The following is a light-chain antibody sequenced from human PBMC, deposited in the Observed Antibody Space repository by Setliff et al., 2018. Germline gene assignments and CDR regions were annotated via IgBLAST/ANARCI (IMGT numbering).Light chain of an antibody. Sequence: ALQLTQSPSSLSASVGDRVTITCRASQGISRALAWYQQKPGKPPKVLISGASNLESGVPSRFSGSGSGTDFTLTISSLQPEDFATYYCQQFHSSPRTFGGGTKVDIK. J-gene: IGKJ4*01. CDR3: QQFHSSPRT. V-gene: IGKV1-13*02. CDR2: GAS. CDR1: QGISRA.